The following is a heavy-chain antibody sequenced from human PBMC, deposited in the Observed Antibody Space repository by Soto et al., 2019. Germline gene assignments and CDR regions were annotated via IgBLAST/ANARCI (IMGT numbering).Heavy chain of an antibody. Sequence: EVQLVETGGGLIQPGGSLSLSCAASGFNVSSKYMHWVRQAPGKGLEWVSLTYTGGNSFYACSVKGRFIVSRDISKNTLYLQMNSLSAEDTAVYYCAREGVPYGLDYVGQGSLVTVSS. V-gene: IGHV3-53*02. CDR2: TYTGGNS. CDR3: AREGVPYGLDY. J-gene: IGHJ4*02. CDR1: GFNVSSKY. D-gene: IGHD4-17*01.